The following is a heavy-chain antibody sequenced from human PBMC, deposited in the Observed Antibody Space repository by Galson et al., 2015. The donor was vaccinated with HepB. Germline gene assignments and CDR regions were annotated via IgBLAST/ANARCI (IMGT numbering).Heavy chain of an antibody. V-gene: IGHV3-11*06. CDR3: ARVKTDYYDTGDYGGNDAFDI. Sequence: SLRLSCAASGFTFSDYYMNWIRQAPGKGLQWVSYISSSSSSRNYADSVKGRFTISRDNAKNSLYLQMCSLRAEDTAVYYCARVKTDYYDTGDYGGNDAFDIWGPGTMVTVSS. CDR1: GFTFSDYY. D-gene: IGHD3-22*01. J-gene: IGHJ3*02. CDR2: ISSSSSSR.